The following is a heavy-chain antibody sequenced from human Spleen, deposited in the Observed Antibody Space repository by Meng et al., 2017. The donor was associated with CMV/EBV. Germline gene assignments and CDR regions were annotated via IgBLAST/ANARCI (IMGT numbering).Heavy chain of an antibody. J-gene: IGHJ4*02. CDR1: GYTFTDQY. CDR3: ARDNNWGPDY. CDR2: IHPHRGDT. D-gene: IGHD7-27*01. Sequence: ASVKVSCKASGYTFTDQYIHWVRQAPGQGLEWMGWIHPHRGDTNYAQQFQGRVTLTRDTFINTGYMELTRLTSDDTAVYYCARDNNWGPDYWGQGTLVTVSS. V-gene: IGHV1-2*02.